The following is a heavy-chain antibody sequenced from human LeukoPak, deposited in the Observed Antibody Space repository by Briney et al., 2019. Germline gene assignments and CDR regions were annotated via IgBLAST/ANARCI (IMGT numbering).Heavy chain of an antibody. J-gene: IGHJ4*02. D-gene: IGHD3-16*02. Sequence: SETLSLTCTVSGGSISSYYWSWIRQPAGKGLEWIGRIQSSGSTNYNPSLKSRVTMSVDTYMNQFSLKVRSVTAADTAVYYCASLTFTHDTDYVWGSYRFLPFDYWGQGTLVTVSS. CDR3: ASLTFTHDTDYVWGSYRFLPFDY. CDR2: IQSSGST. CDR1: GGSISSYY. V-gene: IGHV4-4*07.